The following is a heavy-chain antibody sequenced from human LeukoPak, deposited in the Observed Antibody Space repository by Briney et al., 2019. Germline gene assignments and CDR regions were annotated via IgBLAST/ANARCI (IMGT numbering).Heavy chain of an antibody. Sequence: SETLSLTCTVSGGSISSGDYYWSWIRQPPGTGLEWLGYIYYSGSTYYNPSLKSRVTISVDTSKNQFSLKLSSVTAADTAAYYCAGEYYYDSSGYYYWGQGTLVTVSS. D-gene: IGHD3-22*01. CDR3: AGEYYYDSSGYYY. CDR1: GGSISSGDYY. V-gene: IGHV4-30-4*01. J-gene: IGHJ4*02. CDR2: IYYSGST.